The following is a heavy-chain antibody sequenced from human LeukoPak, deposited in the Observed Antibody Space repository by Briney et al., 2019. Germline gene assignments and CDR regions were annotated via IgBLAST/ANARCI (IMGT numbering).Heavy chain of an antibody. V-gene: IGHV3-23*01. CDR3: ATLSSSSVGY. D-gene: IGHD6-19*01. Sequence: PGGSLRLSCAASGFIFSTYAMTWLRQAPGKGLEWVSALSASGFNTYYADSVKGRFTISRDNAKNSVYLQLNSLRAEGTAFYYCATLSSSSVGYWGQGTLVTVSS. CDR1: GFIFSTYA. J-gene: IGHJ4*02. CDR2: LSASGFNT.